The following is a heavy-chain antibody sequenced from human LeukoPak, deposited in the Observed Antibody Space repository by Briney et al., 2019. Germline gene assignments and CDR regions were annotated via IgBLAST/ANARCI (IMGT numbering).Heavy chain of an antibody. CDR3: ARGSRPVYNLLTGKRYFDY. D-gene: IGHD3-9*01. V-gene: IGHV1-69*06. CDR2: IIPIFGTA. J-gene: IGHJ4*02. Sequence: SVKVSCKASGGTFSSYAISWVRQAPGQGLEWMGGIIPIFGTANYAQKFQGRVTITADKSTSTAYMELSSLRSEDTAVYYCARGSRPVYNLLTGKRYFDYWGQGTLLTVSS. CDR1: GGTFSSYA.